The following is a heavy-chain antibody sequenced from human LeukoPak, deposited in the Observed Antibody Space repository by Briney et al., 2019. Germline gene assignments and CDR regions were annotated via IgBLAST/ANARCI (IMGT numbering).Heavy chain of an antibody. CDR1: GFTFSDYY. J-gene: IGHJ4*02. Sequence: GGSLRLSCAASGFTFSDYYMNWVRQAPGKGLEWVSSISSSSSYIYYADSLKGRFTISRDNAKNSLYLQMNSLRAEDTAMYYCARDRVAVAGTPIDYWGQGTLVTVSS. CDR2: ISSSSSYI. CDR3: ARDRVAVAGTPIDY. D-gene: IGHD6-19*01. V-gene: IGHV3-21*01.